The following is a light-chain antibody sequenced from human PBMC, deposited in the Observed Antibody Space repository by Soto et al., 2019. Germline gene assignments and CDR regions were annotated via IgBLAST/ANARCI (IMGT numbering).Light chain of an antibody. Sequence: VLTQPASVSGSPGQSITISCTGTSSDVGGYNYVSWYQQHPGKAPKLMIYDVSNRPSGVSNRFSGSKSGNTASLTISGLQAEDEADYFCSSYTSSSTYVFGTGTKVTVL. CDR2: DVS. CDR1: SSDVGGYNY. V-gene: IGLV2-14*01. J-gene: IGLJ1*01. CDR3: SSYTSSSTYV.